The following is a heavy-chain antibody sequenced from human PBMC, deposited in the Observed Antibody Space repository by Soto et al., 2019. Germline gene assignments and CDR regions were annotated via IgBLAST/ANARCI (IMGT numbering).Heavy chain of an antibody. Sequence: SLRLSCAASGFTFSNVWMIWVRQAPGKGLEWLGRIKSKTDGGTTDYAAPVKGRFTISRDDSKNTLYLQMNSLKTEDTAVYYCSTELRSHYWGQGTLVTVSS. CDR1: GFTFSNVW. J-gene: IGHJ4*02. V-gene: IGHV3-15*01. CDR2: IKSKTDGGTT. CDR3: STELRSHY. D-gene: IGHD5-12*01.